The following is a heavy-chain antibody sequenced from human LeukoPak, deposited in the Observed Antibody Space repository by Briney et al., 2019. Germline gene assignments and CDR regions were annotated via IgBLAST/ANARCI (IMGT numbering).Heavy chain of an antibody. D-gene: IGHD4-17*01. CDR2: TYFTGST. Sequence: PSETLSLTCNVSRGSISSGGRYWSWIRQRPGKGLEWMGYTYFTGSTYYNPSLQSRLIISADTSMTQFSLRLRSVTAADTAVYYCARVSFTYGPLDSWGPGILVTVSS. J-gene: IGHJ4*02. CDR1: RGSISSGGRY. CDR3: ARVSFTYGPLDS. V-gene: IGHV4-31*03.